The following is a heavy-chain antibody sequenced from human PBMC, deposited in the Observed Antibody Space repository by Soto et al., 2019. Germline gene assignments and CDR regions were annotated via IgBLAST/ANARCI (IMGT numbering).Heavy chain of an antibody. V-gene: IGHV1-69*04. D-gene: IGHD6-13*01. CDR1: GGTFSSYT. CDR3: AKDQGIAASHGID. Sequence: SVKVSCKASGGTFSSYTISWVRQAPGQGLEWMGRIIPILGIANYAQKFQGRVTITADKSTSTAYMELSSLRAEETAVYYCAKDQGIAASHGIDWGQGTMVTVSS. J-gene: IGHJ3*01. CDR2: IIPILGIA.